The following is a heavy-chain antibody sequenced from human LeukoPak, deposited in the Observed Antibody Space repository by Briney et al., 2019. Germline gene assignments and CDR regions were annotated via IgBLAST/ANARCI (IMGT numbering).Heavy chain of an antibody. Sequence: GGSLRLSCAASGFTFSSYAMHWVRQAPGKGLEWVAVISYDGGNKYYADSVKGRFTISRDNSKNTPYLQMNSLRAEDTAVYYCARDRAYMDVWGKGTTVTVSS. CDR3: ARDRAYMDV. CDR1: GFTFSSYA. V-gene: IGHV3-30*04. CDR2: ISYDGGNK. J-gene: IGHJ6*03.